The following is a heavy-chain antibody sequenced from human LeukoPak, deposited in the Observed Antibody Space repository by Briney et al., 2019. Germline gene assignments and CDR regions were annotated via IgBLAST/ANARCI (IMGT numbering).Heavy chain of an antibody. V-gene: IGHV3-48*03. CDR1: GFTFSSYE. D-gene: IGHD3-22*01. CDR2: ISSSGSTI. CDR3: ARGSPYYYDTSGYGDY. Sequence: GGSLRLSCAASGFTFSSYEMNWVRQAPGKGPEWVSYISSSGSTIYYADSVKGRFTISRDNAKDSLYLQMNSLRAEDTAVYYCARGSPYYYDTSGYGDYWGQGTLVTVSS. J-gene: IGHJ4*02.